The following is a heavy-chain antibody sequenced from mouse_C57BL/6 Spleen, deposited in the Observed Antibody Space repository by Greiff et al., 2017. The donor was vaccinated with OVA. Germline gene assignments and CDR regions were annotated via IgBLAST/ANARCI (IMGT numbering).Heavy chain of an antibody. CDR1: GYTFTSYW. Sequence: QVHVKQPGAELVKPGASVKLSCKASGYTFTSYWMQWVKQRPGQGLEWIGEIDPSDSYTNYNQKFKGKATLTVDTSSSTAYMQLSSLTSEDSAVYYCARDYSNPGGAYWGQGTLVTVSA. D-gene: IGHD2-5*01. J-gene: IGHJ3*01. CDR3: ARDYSNPGGAY. V-gene: IGHV1-50*01. CDR2: IDPSDSYT.